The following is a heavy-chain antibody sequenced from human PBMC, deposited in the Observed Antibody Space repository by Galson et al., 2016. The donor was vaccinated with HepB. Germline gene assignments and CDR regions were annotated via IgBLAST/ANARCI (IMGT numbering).Heavy chain of an antibody. J-gene: IGHJ3*02. CDR1: GFSISIYS. V-gene: IGHV3-23*01. D-gene: IGHD6-19*01. Sequence: SLRLSCAASGFSISIYSMTWVRQAPGKGLEWVSAMRGSVTAPPYTGSVKGRFTISRDNSKTTLYLQMNSLRAEDAAVYYCAKISLGGYNSGWGGSFDIWGRGTMVTVSS. CDR2: MRGSVTAP. CDR3: AKISLGGYNSGWGGSFDI.